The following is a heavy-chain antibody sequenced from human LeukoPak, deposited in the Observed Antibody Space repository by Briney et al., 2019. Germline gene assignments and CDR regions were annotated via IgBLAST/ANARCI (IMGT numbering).Heavy chain of an antibody. CDR3: ARDQYSGSYRLFDY. CDR2: IIPIFGTA. J-gene: IGHJ4*02. Sequence: ASVKVSCKASGGTFSTYAITWVRQVPGHGLEWMGGIIPIFGTANYAQKFQGRVTITADESTSTAYMELSSLRSEDTAVYYCARDQYSGSYRLFDYWGQGTLVTVSS. D-gene: IGHD1-26*01. V-gene: IGHV1-69*13. CDR1: GGTFSTYA.